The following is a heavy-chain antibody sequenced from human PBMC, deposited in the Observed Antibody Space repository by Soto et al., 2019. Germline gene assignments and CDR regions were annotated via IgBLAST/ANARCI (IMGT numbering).Heavy chain of an antibody. J-gene: IGHJ4*02. CDR2: LYWNDDE. V-gene: IGHV2-5*01. Sequence: VSGPTLVNPTQTLTLTCAFSGFSLSSSGVGVGWIRQPPGKAPEWLALLYWNDDERYSPSLRSRLTITKDTSKTQVVLTMTNMDPVDTATSYRKNSKPFSDGSAGYFDFWGQGTLVTVSS. D-gene: IGHD3-22*01. CDR3: KNSKPFSDGSAGYFDF. CDR1: GFSLSSSGVG.